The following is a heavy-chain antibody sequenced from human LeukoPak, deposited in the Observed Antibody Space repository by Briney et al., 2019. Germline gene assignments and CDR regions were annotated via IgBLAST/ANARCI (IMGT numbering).Heavy chain of an antibody. CDR1: GFTFNSYW. Sequence: GGSLRLSCAASGFTFNSYWMVWFRQAPGKGLVWVSCINPDGSWTLHADSVKGRFAISRDYARNTLYLQMNSLGVEDTAMYYCARYEQRPGVTASDPWSQGTLVTVSS. CDR2: INPDGSWT. D-gene: IGHD2-21*02. V-gene: IGHV3-74*01. J-gene: IGHJ5*02. CDR3: ARYEQRPGVTASDP.